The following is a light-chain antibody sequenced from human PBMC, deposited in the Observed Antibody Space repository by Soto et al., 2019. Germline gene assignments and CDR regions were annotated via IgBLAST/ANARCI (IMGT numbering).Light chain of an antibody. J-gene: IGKJ2*01. V-gene: IGKV3-20*01. Sequence: EIVLAQSPDTLSLSPGERATLSCRASQTVSSNFLAWFQQRPGQPPRLLIYEASSRATGIPDRFSGSSSGTDFTLTISRLEPEDFAVYYCQQYGSSPYTFGQGTKLEIK. CDR3: QQYGSSPYT. CDR1: QTVSSNF. CDR2: EAS.